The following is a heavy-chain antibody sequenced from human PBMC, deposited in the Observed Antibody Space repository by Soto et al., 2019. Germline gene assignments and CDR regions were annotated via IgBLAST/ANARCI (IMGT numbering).Heavy chain of an antibody. CDR2: INPSDGNT. V-gene: IGHV1-46*01. J-gene: IGHJ3*01. CDR3: AREGTRSILLF. D-gene: IGHD1-26*01. Sequence: ASVKVSCKASGYTFTSYYIHWMRQAPGQGLEWMGIINPSDGNTNYAQRFQGRVIMTRDTSTKTVYMELSSLRFEDTAVYYCAREGTRSILLFWGQGTMVTVSS. CDR1: GYTFTSYY.